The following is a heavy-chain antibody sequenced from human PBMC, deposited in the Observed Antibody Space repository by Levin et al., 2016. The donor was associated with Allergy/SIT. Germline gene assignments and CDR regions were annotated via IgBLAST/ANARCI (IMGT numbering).Heavy chain of an antibody. J-gene: IGHJ3*02. CDR1: GGSTSRGGYY. V-gene: IGHV4-31*03. Sequence: SETLSLTCTVSGGSTSRGGYYWGWIRQHPGKGLEWIGSIYYGGSTYYNPSLKSRLTISVDPSKNQFSLNLNYVTAADTAVYYCARVPPLYESSGYYYGAGAFDIWGQGTMVTVSS. CDR3: ARVPPLYESSGYYYGAGAFDI. CDR2: IYYGGST. D-gene: IGHD3-22*01.